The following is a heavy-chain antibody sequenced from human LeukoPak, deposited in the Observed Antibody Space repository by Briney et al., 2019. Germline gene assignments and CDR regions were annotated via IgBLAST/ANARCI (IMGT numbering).Heavy chain of an antibody. CDR1: GFTFSRFG. CDR3: AKSPRGGTGWYYFDY. CDR2: ISYDGRNT. J-gene: IGHJ4*02. V-gene: IGHV3-30*18. Sequence: PGGSLRLSCAASGFTFSRFGIHWIRQAPGKGLEWVALISYDGRNTYYLDSVKGRFIISRDTSNNTLYLQMDSLSTEDTAMYYCAKSPRGGTGWYYFDYWGRGTLVTVSS. D-gene: IGHD6-19*01.